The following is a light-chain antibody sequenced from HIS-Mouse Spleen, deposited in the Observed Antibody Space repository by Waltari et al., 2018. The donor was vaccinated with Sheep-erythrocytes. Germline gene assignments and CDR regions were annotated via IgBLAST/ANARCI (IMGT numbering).Light chain of an antibody. Sequence: QSALTQPRSVSGSPGQSVTISCTGTSSDVGGYNYVSWYQQHPGKAPKLMIYDVRQRPSVVPDRFSGSKSGNTASLTISGLQAEDAADYYCCSYAGSYHHVFATGTKVTVL. V-gene: IGLV2-11*01. CDR3: CSYAGSYHHV. CDR2: DVR. J-gene: IGLJ1*01. CDR1: SSDVGGYNY.